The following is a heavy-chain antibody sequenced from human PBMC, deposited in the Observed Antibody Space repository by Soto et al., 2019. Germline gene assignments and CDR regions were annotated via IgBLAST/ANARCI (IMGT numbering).Heavy chain of an antibody. V-gene: IGHV3-23*01. CDR1: GFTFSSYA. J-gene: IGHJ3*02. D-gene: IGHD5-18*01. Sequence: EVQLLESGGGSVQPGGYLRLSCAASGFTFSSYAMSWVRQAPGKGLEWVSGVSGSGGSTYCVDSVKGRFTISRDNSKNTLYLQMNSLRAEDTAVYYCAKDFGYNYGYDAFDIWGQGTMVTVSS. CDR3: AKDFGYNYGYDAFDI. CDR2: VSGSGGST.